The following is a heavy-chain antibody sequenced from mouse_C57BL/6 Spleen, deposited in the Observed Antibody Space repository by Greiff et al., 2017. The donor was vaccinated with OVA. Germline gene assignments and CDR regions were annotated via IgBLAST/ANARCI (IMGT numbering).Heavy chain of an antibody. V-gene: IGHV1-82*01. J-gene: IGHJ4*01. Sequence: VNVVESGPELVKPGASVKISCKASGYAFSSSWMNWVKQRPGKGLEWIGRIYPGDGDTNYNGKFKGKATLTADKSSSTAYMQLSSLTSEDSAVYFCARGRGYAMDYWGQGTSVTVSS. CDR2: IYPGDGDT. CDR1: GYAFSSSW. CDR3: ARGRGYAMDY.